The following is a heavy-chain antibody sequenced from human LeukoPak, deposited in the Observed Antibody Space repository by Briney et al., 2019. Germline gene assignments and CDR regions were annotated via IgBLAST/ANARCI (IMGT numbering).Heavy chain of an antibody. V-gene: IGHV3-33*01. CDR3: ARECIAAAGIFDY. J-gene: IGHJ4*02. CDR2: IWYDGSNK. Sequence: GRSLRLSCAASGFTFSSYGMHWVRQAPGKGLEWVAVIWYDGSNKYYADSVKGRFTISRDNSKNTLYLQMNSLRAEDTAVYYCARECIAAAGIFDYWGQGTLVTVSS. D-gene: IGHD6-13*01. CDR1: GFTFSSYG.